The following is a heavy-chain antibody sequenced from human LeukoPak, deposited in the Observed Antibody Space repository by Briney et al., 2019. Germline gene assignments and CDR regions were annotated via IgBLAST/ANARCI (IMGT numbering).Heavy chain of an antibody. V-gene: IGHV2-70*18. CDR3: ARTTRGAGAYYFDY. CDR1: GFSLITREEC. Sequence: SGPALVKPTQTLTLTCTYSGFSLITREECVSWVRQPPGKALEWLALIDWDDDKYYSASLKTRLTISKDSSKNQVILTVTNLDPVDTATYYCARTTRGAGAYYFDYRGQGILVTVSS. D-gene: IGHD3-10*01. J-gene: IGHJ4*02. CDR2: IDWDDDK.